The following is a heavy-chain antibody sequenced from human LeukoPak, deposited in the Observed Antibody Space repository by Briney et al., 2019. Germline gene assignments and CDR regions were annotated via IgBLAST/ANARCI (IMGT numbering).Heavy chain of an antibody. V-gene: IGHV3-23*01. J-gene: IGHJ4*02. CDR1: GFTFSSYA. CDR3: AKDNGYHTGGSFDY. Sequence: GGSLRLSCAASGFTFSSYAMSWVRQAPGKGLEWVSAISGRGGSIYYADSVKGRFTISRDNSKNTLYLKMNSLRAEDTAVYYCAKDNGYHTGGSFDYWGQGTLVTVSS. CDR2: ISGRGGSI. D-gene: IGHD5-18*01.